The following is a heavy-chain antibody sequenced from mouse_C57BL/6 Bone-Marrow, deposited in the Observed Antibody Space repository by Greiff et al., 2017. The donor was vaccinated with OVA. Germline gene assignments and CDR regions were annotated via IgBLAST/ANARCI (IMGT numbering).Heavy chain of an antibody. D-gene: IGHD1-1*01. CDR3: ARYSIYYYSSSYDY. J-gene: IGHJ2*01. Sequence: QVQLQQSGAELARPGASVKLSCKASGYTFTSYGISWVKQRTGQGLEWIGEIYPRSGNTYYNEKFKGKATLTADKSSSTAYMELRSLTSEDSAVYFCARYSIYYYSSSYDYWGQGTTLTVSS. CDR1: GYTFTSYG. V-gene: IGHV1-81*01. CDR2: IYPRSGNT.